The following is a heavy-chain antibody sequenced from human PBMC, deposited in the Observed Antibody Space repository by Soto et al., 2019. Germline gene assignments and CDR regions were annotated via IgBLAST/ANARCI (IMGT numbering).Heavy chain of an antibody. Sequence: QVQLVQSGAEVKKPGSSVKVSCKASGGTFSSYTISWVRQAPGQGLEWMGRIIPILGIAHYAQTFQGRVMITADKSTSTAYLELSSLRSEDTAVYYCARGGEVRGGVTHRWFDPWGQGTLVTVSS. CDR2: IIPILGIA. CDR1: GGTFSSYT. J-gene: IGHJ5*02. CDR3: ARGGEVRGGVTHRWFDP. V-gene: IGHV1-69*02. D-gene: IGHD3-10*01.